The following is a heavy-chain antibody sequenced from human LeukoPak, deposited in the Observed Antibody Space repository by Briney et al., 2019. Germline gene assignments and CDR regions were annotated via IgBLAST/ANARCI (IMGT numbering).Heavy chain of an antibody. CDR3: ARGGLRAHTDIFDP. D-gene: IGHD5-12*01. Sequence: SVKVSCKASGGTFSSYAISWVRQAPGQGLEWMGGIIPIFGTANYAQKFQGRVTMTRDMSTSTVYMELSSLRSEDTAVYYCARGGLRAHTDIFDPWGQGTLVTVSS. CDR1: GGTFSSYA. V-gene: IGHV1-69*05. CDR2: IIPIFGTA. J-gene: IGHJ5*02.